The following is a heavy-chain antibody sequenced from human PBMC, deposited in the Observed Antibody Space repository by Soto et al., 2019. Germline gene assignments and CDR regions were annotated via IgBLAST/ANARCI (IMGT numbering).Heavy chain of an antibody. CDR3: ARLGPYGSETYSFRYNWFDP. V-gene: IGHV3-53*01. D-gene: IGHD3-10*01. CDR1: GSTVSSSH. J-gene: IGHJ5*02. Sequence: PGGSLRLSCTTSGSTVSSSHMSWVRQAPGKGLDWVSVIYSGGNSYYAVSVQGRFTISRDNSKNTVYLQMNSLRGEDTAIYYCARLGPYGSETYSFRYNWFDPWGQGTLVTVSS. CDR2: IYSGGNS.